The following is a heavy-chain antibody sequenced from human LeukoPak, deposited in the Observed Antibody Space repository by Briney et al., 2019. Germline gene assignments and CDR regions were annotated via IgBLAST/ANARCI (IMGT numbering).Heavy chain of an antibody. CDR3: ARGGWLQFPFDY. CDR2: ISSSGST. D-gene: IGHD5-24*01. Sequence: SETLSLTCTVSGDSISSGDYYWSWIRQPAGKGLEWIGRISSSGSTNYNPSLKSRVTISVDTSKNQFSLKLSSVTAADTAVYYCARGGWLQFPFDYWGQGTLVTVSS. V-gene: IGHV4-61*02. CDR1: GDSISSGDYY. J-gene: IGHJ4*02.